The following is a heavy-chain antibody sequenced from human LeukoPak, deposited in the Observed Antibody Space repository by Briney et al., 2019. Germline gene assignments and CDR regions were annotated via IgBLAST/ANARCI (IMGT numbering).Heavy chain of an antibody. V-gene: IGHV3-7*01. Sequence: PGGSLRLSCAASGFTFSTYAMHWVRQAPGKGLEWVANIKQDGSEKYYVDSVRGRFTISRDNAKNSLDLQMNSLRAEDTAVYYCATGENIYGQFAYWGQGTLVTVSS. CDR3: ATGENIYGQFAY. J-gene: IGHJ4*02. CDR2: IKQDGSEK. CDR1: GFTFSTYA. D-gene: IGHD2/OR15-2a*01.